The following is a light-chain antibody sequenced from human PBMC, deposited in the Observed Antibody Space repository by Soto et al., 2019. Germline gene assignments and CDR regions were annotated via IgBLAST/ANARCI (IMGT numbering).Light chain of an antibody. J-gene: IGKJ1*01. Sequence: DIQMTQSPSTLSASVGDRVTITCRASQSISSWLAWYQQKPGKAPKLLIYKASSLESGVPSRFSGSGSGTAFNLTISSLQPDDFATYYCQQYNSFPTFGQGTKVAIK. CDR2: KAS. V-gene: IGKV1-5*03. CDR1: QSISSW. CDR3: QQYNSFPT.